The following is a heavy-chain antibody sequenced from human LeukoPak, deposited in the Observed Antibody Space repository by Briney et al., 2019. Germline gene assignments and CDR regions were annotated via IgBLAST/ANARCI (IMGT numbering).Heavy chain of an antibody. D-gene: IGHD2-2*02. CDR1: GGSSSSYY. Sequence: PSENLSLTCNVSGGSSSSYYWSWIRQPAGKGQEWIGRIYTSGSTNYNPSLKSRVTMSVDTSKNQFSLKLSSVTAADTAVYYCARGAYQLLYGWFDPWGQGTLVTVSS. V-gene: IGHV4-4*07. CDR2: IYTSGST. CDR3: ARGAYQLLYGWFDP. J-gene: IGHJ5*02.